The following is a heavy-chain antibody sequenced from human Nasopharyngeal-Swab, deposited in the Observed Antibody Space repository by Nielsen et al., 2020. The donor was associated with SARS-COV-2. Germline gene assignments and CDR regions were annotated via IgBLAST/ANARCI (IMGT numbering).Heavy chain of an antibody. CDR2: IYYSGST. Sequence: SETLSLTCTVSGGSISSYYWSWIRQPPGKGLEWIGYIYYSGSTNYNPSLKSRVTISVDTSKNKFSLKLSSVTAADTAVYYCARAGDAYDFWSGYPDYYGMDVWGQGTTVTVSS. CDR1: GGSISSYY. V-gene: IGHV4-59*01. J-gene: IGHJ6*02. CDR3: ARAGDAYDFWSGYPDYYGMDV. D-gene: IGHD3-3*01.